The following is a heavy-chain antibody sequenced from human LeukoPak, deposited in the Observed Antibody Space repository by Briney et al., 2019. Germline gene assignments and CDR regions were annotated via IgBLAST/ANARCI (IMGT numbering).Heavy chain of an antibody. V-gene: IGHV1-69*05. CDR2: IIPIFGTA. CDR1: GGTFISYA. D-gene: IGHD5-24*01. CDR3: AISRDGYIVFDY. Sequence: SVKVSCKASGGTFISYAISWVRQAPGQGLEWMGRIIPIFGTANYAQKFQGRITIITDESTITAYMELSSLRSEDTAVYYCAISRDGYIVFDYWGQGTLVTVSS. J-gene: IGHJ4*02.